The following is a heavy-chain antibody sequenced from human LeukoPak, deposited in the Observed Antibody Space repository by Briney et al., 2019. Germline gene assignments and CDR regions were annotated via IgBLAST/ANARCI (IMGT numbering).Heavy chain of an antibody. V-gene: IGHV1-2*06. D-gene: IGHD6-6*01. J-gene: IGHJ4*02. CDR3: AREPYSSSSDRHGRTFDY. CDR1: GHTFTAHY. Sequence: ASVKVSCKASGHTFTAHYIHWVRQAPGQGLEWMGQIHSNSGGEKYAQKFQGRVTVLRDTSINTIYMELTSLTSDDTAVYYCAREPYSSSSDRHGRTFDYWGQGTLVTVSS. CDR2: IHSNSGGE.